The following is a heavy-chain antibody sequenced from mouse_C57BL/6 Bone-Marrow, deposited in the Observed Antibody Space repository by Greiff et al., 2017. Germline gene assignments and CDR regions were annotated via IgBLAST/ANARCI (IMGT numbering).Heavy chain of an antibody. CDR1: GYSFTDYN. J-gene: IGHJ4*01. Sequence: VQLQQSGPELVKPGASVTISCKASGYSFTDYNMNWVKQSNGKSLEWIGVINPNYGTTSYNQKFKGKSTLTVDPSSSTPYMQLNSLTSKDSSVYYCARVYDYDYAMDYWGQGTSVTVSS. CDR2: INPNYGTT. CDR3: ARVYDYDYAMDY. V-gene: IGHV1-39*01. D-gene: IGHD2-4*01.